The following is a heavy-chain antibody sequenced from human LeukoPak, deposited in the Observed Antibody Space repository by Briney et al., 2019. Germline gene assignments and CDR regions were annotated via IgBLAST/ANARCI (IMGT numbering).Heavy chain of an antibody. J-gene: IGHJ4*02. V-gene: IGHV1-18*01. CDR3: GRVDMAATKDY. CDR2: ISAYNGDT. Sequence: ASVKVSCKASGYTFTNYGITWVRQAPGQGLEWMGWISAYNGDTKYAQKLQGRVTMTTDTPTSTAYMKLRSLTSDDTAIYYCGRVDMAATKDYWGQGTLVTVSS. D-gene: IGHD5-24*01. CDR1: GYTFTNYG.